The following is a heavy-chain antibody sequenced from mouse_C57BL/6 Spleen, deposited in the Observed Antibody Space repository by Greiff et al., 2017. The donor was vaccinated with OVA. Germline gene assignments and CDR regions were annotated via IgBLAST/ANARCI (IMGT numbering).Heavy chain of an antibody. D-gene: IGHD1-1*01. CDR1: GYAFSSYW. CDR2: IYPGDGDT. V-gene: IGHV1-80*01. Sequence: QVQLQQSGAELVKPGASVKISCKASGYAFSSYWMNWVKQRPGKGLEWIGQIYPGDGDTNYNGKFKGKATLTADKSSSTAYMQLGSLTSEDSAVYFCAIEGGYYGSSYGGYFDYWGQGTTLTVSS. J-gene: IGHJ2*01. CDR3: AIEGGYYGSSYGGYFDY.